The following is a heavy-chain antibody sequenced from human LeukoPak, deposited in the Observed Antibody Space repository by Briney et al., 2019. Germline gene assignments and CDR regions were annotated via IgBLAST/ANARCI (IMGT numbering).Heavy chain of an antibody. J-gene: IGHJ6*03. D-gene: IGHD6-19*01. CDR2: IIPIFGTA. CDR1: GGTFSSYA. V-gene: IGHV1-69*06. Sequence: SVKVSCKASGGTFSSYAISWVRQAPGQGLEWMGGIIPIFGTANYAQKFQGRVTITADKSTSTAYMELSSLRSDDTAVYYCAREYSSGWPHMDVWGKGTTVTISS. CDR3: AREYSSGWPHMDV.